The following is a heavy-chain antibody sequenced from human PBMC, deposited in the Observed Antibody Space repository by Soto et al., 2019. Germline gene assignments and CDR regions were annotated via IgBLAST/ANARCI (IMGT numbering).Heavy chain of an antibody. CDR2: ISAYNGNT. CDR3: ARDNGFGASDV. V-gene: IGHV1-18*01. Sequence: QVQLVQSGAEVKKPGASVKVSCKASGYSFTSYGISWVRQAPGQWLEWMGWISAYNGNTNYAQKLQGRVTMTTDTPTSTDYMELRSRRSDDTAVYYCARDNGFGASDVWGQGTTGTVSS. J-gene: IGHJ6*02. CDR1: GYSFTSYG. D-gene: IGHD3-10*01.